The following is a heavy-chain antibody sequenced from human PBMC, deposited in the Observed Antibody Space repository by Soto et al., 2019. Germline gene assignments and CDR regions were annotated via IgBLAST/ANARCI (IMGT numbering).Heavy chain of an antibody. CDR2: IYYSGST. D-gene: IGHD2-15*01. CDR3: ARDQCSGGSCYPHYGMDV. Sequence: SETLSLTCTVSGGSISSGGYYWSWIRQHPGKGLEWIGYIYYSGSTYYNPSLKSRVTISVDTSKNQFSLKLSSVTAADTAVYYCARDQCSGGSCYPHYGMDVWGQGTTVTVSS. V-gene: IGHV4-31*03. J-gene: IGHJ6*02. CDR1: GGSISSGGYY.